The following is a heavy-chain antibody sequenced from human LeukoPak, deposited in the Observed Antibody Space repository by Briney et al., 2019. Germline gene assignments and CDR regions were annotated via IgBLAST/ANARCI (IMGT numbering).Heavy chain of an antibody. Sequence: SQTLSLTCTVSGGSISSGSYYWSWIRQPAGKGLEWIGRIYTSGSTNYNPSLKSRVTISVDTSKNQFSLKLSSVTAADTAVYYCAAMIVVVITGPSGWFDPWGQGTLVTVSS. D-gene: IGHD3-22*01. J-gene: IGHJ5*02. CDR2: IYTSGST. V-gene: IGHV4-61*02. CDR3: AAMIVVVITGPSGWFDP. CDR1: GGSISSGSYY.